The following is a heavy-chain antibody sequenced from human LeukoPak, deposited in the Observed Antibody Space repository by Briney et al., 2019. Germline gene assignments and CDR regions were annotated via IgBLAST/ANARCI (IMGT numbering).Heavy chain of an antibody. V-gene: IGHV3-23*01. Sequence: SCKASGGTFSSYAMSWVRQAPGKGLEWVSDISGSGGSTYYADSVKGRFTISRDNSKNTLYLQMNSLRAEDTAVYYCTTLGYCSCTSCYSNWFDPWGQGTLVTVSS. CDR3: TTLGYCSCTSCYSNWFDP. CDR2: ISGSGGST. CDR1: GGTFSSYA. J-gene: IGHJ5*02. D-gene: IGHD2-2*02.